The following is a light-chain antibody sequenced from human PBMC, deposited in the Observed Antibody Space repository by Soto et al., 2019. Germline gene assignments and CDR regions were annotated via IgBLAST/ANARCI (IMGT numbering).Light chain of an antibody. CDR2: DVS. J-gene: IGLJ1*01. V-gene: IGLV2-14*01. CDR3: SSYTSSSTL. Sequence: QSALTHPASVSGSPGQSITISCTGTSSDVGGYNYVSWYQQHPGKAPKLMIYDVSNRPSGVSNRFSGSKSGNTASLTISGLQAEDEADYYCSSYTSSSTLFGNGTKVTVL. CDR1: SSDVGGYNY.